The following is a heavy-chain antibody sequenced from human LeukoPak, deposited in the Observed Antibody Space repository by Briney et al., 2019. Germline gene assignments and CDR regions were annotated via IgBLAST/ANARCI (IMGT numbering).Heavy chain of an antibody. D-gene: IGHD3-10*01. J-gene: IGHJ6*03. Sequence: GASVKVSCKASGYTFTSYDINWVRQATGQGLEWMGWMNPNSGNTGYAQKFQGRVTITRNTSISTAYMALRSLRSEDTAVYYCARGSLWFGESPGSYYYMDVWGKGTTVTVSS. CDR3: ARGSLWFGESPGSYYYMDV. CDR2: MNPNSGNT. V-gene: IGHV1-8*03. CDR1: GYTFTSYD.